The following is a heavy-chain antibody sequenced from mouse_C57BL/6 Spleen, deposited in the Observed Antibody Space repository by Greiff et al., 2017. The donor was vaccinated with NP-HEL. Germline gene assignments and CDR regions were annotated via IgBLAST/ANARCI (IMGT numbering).Heavy chain of an antibody. CDR3: ARRGGLYGSRGRAMDY. CDR2: IHPSDSDT. D-gene: IGHD1-1*01. CDR1: GYTFTSYW. Sequence: QVQLQQPGAELVKPGASVKVSCKASGYTFTSYWMHWVKQRPGQGLEWIGRIHPSDSDTNYNQKFKGKATLTVDKSSSTAYMQLSSLTSEDAAVYYCARRGGLYGSRGRAMDYWGQGTSVTVSS. V-gene: IGHV1-74*01. J-gene: IGHJ4*01.